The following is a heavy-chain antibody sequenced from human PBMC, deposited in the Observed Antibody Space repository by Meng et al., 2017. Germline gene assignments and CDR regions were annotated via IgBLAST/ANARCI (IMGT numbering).Heavy chain of an antibody. D-gene: IGHD6-13*01. CDR1: GFTFGDYA. J-gene: IGHJ6*02. Sequence: GGSLRLSCTASGFTFGDYAMSWFRQAPGKGLEWVGFIRSKAYGGTTEYAASVKGRFTISRDDSKSIAYLQMNSLRAEDTAVYYCARVQLAAAGPLGGYYYYGMDVWGQGTMVTVSS. CDR3: ARVQLAAAGPLGGYYYYGMDV. CDR2: IRSKAYGGTT. V-gene: IGHV3-49*03.